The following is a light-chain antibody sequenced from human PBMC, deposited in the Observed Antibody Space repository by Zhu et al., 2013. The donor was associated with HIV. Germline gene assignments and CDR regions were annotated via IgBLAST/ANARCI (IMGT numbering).Light chain of an antibody. J-gene: IGKJ4*01. V-gene: IGKV3-15*01. Sequence: DIVLTQSPGTLSLSPGDRATLSCRASQSVSSSFLAWYQQRPGQAPRLLIYGASTRATGTPDRFSGSGSGTEFILAISSLQSEDLAVYFCQQYDHWPRTFGQGTRVETK. CDR1: QSVSSS. CDR2: GAS. CDR3: QQYDHWPRT.